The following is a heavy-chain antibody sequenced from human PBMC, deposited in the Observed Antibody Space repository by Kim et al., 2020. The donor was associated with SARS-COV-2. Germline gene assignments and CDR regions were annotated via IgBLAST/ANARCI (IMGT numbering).Heavy chain of an antibody. V-gene: IGHV3-23*01. Sequence: GGSLRLSCAASGFIFSSYAMTWIRQAPGRGLEWVSVISSDGGSAYYADSVKGRFTISRDNFRSTLSLQMNSLRVEDAAVYYCTKGVYCSGSYHSASDYWGLGTLVTVYS. D-gene: IGHD3-10*01. CDR3: TKGVYCSGSYHSASDY. J-gene: IGHJ4*02. CDR1: GFIFSSYA. CDR2: ISSDGGSA.